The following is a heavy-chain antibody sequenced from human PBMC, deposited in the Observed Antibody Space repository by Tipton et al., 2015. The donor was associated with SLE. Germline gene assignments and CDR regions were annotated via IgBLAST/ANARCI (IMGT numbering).Heavy chain of an antibody. J-gene: IGHJ4*02. CDR2: IWFDGSNQ. CDR1: GFRFNDYA. D-gene: IGHD7-27*01. CDR3: ARAHWAYYLDY. V-gene: IGHV3-33*01. Sequence: RSLRLSCDASGFRFNDYAMHWVRQAPGKGLEWVALIWFDGSNQYYADSVKGRFTVSRDNSKDTLYLQMDSLRAEDTAVYYCARAHWAYYLDYWGQGTLVTVSS.